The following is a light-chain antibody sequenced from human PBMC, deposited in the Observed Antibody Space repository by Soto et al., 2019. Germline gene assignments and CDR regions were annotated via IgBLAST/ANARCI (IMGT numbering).Light chain of an antibody. J-gene: IGKJ5*01. V-gene: IGKV3-11*01. CDR1: QYINTR. Sequence: EMVLTRSPATLSSFPGDRVTLSCRASQYINTRLAWYQHRPGQSPRLLIYQTSLRAAGIPARFSGSGYGTDFTLTISSLEPEDFAVYYCQQRSNWPTFGQGTRLEIK. CDR3: QQRSNWPT. CDR2: QTS.